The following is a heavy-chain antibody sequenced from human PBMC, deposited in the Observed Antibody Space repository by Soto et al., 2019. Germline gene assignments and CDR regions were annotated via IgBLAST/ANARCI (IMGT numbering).Heavy chain of an antibody. CDR1: GFTVSSNY. V-gene: IGHV3-66*04. CDR2: IYSGGST. Sequence: GGSLRLSCAASGFTVSSNYMSLVRQAPGEGLEWVSVIYSGGSTYYADSVKGRFTISRDNSKNTLYLQMNSLRAEDTAVYYCARPRLGYCSGGSCYAFDIWGQGTMVTVSS. CDR3: ARPRLGYCSGGSCYAFDI. D-gene: IGHD2-15*01. J-gene: IGHJ3*02.